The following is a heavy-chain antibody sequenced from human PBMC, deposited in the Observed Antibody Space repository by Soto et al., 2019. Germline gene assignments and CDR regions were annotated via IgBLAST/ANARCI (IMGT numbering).Heavy chain of an antibody. D-gene: IGHD2-15*01. CDR3: ASIGVYFCGGSCTATSDYYYMDV. Sequence: ASAKVSCKASGYTFTRNDINWVRQATGQGLEWMGWMNPNSGNTGYAQKFQGRVTMTRNTSISTAYMELSSLRSEDTAVYYCASIGVYFCGGSCTATSDYYYMDVWGKGNAVTVSS. V-gene: IGHV1-8*01. CDR2: MNPNSGNT. CDR1: GYTFTRND. J-gene: IGHJ6*03.